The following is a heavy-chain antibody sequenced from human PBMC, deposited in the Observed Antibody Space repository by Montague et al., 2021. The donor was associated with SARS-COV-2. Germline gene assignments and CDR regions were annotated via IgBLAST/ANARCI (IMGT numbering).Heavy chain of an antibody. J-gene: IGHJ2*01. D-gene: IGHD5-18*01. Sequence: SETLSLTCTVSGASMGSDYWTWIRQPPGKGLEWIGYIYHSGNTKYNPSLKSRVSISVDTSKNQFSLRLSSVTAADTAVYYCAREYRIELWQTNWYFGLWGRGTLVTVSS. V-gene: IGHV4-59*01. CDR1: GASMGSDY. CDR2: IYHSGNT. CDR3: AREYRIELWQTNWYFGL.